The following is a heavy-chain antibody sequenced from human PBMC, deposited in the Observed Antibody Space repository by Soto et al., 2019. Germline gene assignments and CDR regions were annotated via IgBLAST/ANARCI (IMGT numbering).Heavy chain of an antibody. CDR3: ARDPTGYTAFDY. V-gene: IGHV4-34*01. CDR2: INHSGST. Sequence: PSESVSLTFAVCCGTFSGYYWNWIRQPPGKGLEWIGEINHSGSTNYNPSLQSRVTISVDTSKNQFSLKLSSVTAADTAVYYCARDPTGYTAFDYWGQGTLVTVSS. J-gene: IGHJ4*02. CDR1: CGTFSGYY. D-gene: IGHD6-13*01.